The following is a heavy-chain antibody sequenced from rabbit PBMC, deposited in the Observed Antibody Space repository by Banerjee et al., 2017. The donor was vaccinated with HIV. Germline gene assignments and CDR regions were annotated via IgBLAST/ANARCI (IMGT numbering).Heavy chain of an antibody. CDR1: GIDFSSSYY. V-gene: IGHV1S45*01. J-gene: IGHJ6*01. D-gene: IGHD4-1*01. CDR3: ARRVAGGGGMDL. CDR2: IYTGSSGST. Sequence: QQQLEESGGDLVKPEGSLTLTCTASGIDFSSSYYMWWVRQAPGKGLEWIGCIYTGSSGSTYYASWVNGRFTISKTSSTTVTLKMTSLTGADTATYFCARRVAGGGGMDLWGQGTLVTVS.